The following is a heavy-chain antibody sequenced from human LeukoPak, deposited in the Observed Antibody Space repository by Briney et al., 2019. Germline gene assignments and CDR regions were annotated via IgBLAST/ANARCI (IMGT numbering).Heavy chain of an antibody. D-gene: IGHD3-10*01. J-gene: IGHJ4*02. V-gene: IGHV4-34*01. CDR2: INHSGST. Sequence: SETLSLTCAVYGGSFSGYYWSWIRQPPGKGLEWIGEINHSGSTNYNPSLKSRVTISVDTSKNQFSLKLSSVTAADTAVYYCARLTHRAYYDGSGSYYKVFACCGQRTPVTVYS. CDR3: ARLTHRAYYDGSGSYYKVFAC. CDR1: GGSFSGYY.